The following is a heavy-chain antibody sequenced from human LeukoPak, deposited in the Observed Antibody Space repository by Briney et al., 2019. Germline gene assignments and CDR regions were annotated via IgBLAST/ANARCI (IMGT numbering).Heavy chain of an antibody. V-gene: IGHV2-5*02. J-gene: IGHJ5*02. CDR3: AHSYYFGSRSYYNVWFAP. CDR2: IYWDDEK. D-gene: IGHD3-10*01. CDR1: GFSLSTSGVG. Sequence: SGPALVKPTQTLTLTRTFSGFSLSTSGVGVGWIRQPPGKALQWLALIYWDDEKYYSPSLKSRLSISRDTSRNQVVLTMTNMDPLDTGTYFCAHSYYFGSRSYYNVWFAPWGLGTLVSVSS.